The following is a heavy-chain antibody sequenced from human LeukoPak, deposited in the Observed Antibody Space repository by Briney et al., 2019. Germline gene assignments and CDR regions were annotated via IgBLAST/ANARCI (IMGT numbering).Heavy chain of an antibody. D-gene: IGHD3-22*01. V-gene: IGHV4-59*01. CDR2: IYFSGNT. CDR3: ARDGYSDSSGYDYPPSV. CDR1: GGSISGYY. Sequence: SETLSLTCTVSGGSISGYYWNWIRQPPGKGLEWIGYIYFSGNTNYNPSLRSRVTISVDASKKQFSLKLSSVTAADTAVYYCARDGYSDSSGYDYPPSVWGQGTLVTVSS. J-gene: IGHJ4*02.